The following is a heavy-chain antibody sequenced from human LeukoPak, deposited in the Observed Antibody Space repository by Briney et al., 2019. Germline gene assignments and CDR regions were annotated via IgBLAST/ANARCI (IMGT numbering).Heavy chain of an antibody. CDR2: INPNSGGT. J-gene: IGHJ4*02. V-gene: IGHV1-2*02. CDR1: GYTFTGYY. D-gene: IGHD2-15*01. Sequence: ASVKVSCKASGYTFTGYYMHWVRQAPGQGLEWMGWINPNSGGTNYAQKFQGRVTMTRDTSISTAYMELSRLRSDDTAVYYCARDINIVVVLAATTFDYWGQGTLVTVS. CDR3: ARDINIVVVLAATTFDY.